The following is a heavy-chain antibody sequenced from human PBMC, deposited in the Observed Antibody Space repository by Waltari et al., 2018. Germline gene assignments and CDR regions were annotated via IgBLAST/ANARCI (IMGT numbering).Heavy chain of an antibody. CDR3: ARGYSSSWYVFDSGLIFLPFDP. D-gene: IGHD6-13*01. CDR2: INAGNVNT. CDR1: GYPFTSYA. Sequence: QVQLVQSGAEVKKPGASVKDSCKASGYPFTSYAMHLVRQAPGQRLDWMGWINAGNVNTKNSQKFQGRVTITRDTSASTAYMELSSLRSEDTAVYYCARGYSSSWYVFDSGLIFLPFDPWGQGTLVTVSS. J-gene: IGHJ5*02. V-gene: IGHV1-3*01.